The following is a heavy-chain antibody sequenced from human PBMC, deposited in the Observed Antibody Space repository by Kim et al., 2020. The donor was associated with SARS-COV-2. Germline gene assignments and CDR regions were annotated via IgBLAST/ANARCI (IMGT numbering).Heavy chain of an antibody. Sequence: GTNYAQKCQGRVTMTRDTAVSTAYMELSRLRSDDTAVYYCARISRRWDDYWGQGTLVTVSS. D-gene: IGHD1-26*01. CDR2: GT. V-gene: IGHV1-2*02. J-gene: IGHJ4*02. CDR3: ARISRRWDDY.